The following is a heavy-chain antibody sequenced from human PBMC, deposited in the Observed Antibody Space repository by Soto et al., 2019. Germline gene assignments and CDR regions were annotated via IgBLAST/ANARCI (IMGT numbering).Heavy chain of an antibody. V-gene: IGHV3-30*03. J-gene: IGHJ6*02. CDR2: VSYEGNNK. D-gene: IGHD2-2*01. CDR1: GFNFNNYN. Sequence: QVQLVESGGGVVQPGRSLRLSCAASGFNFNNYNLHWVRQAPGKGLEWVAVVSYEGNNKYYGDSVKGRFTISKDESKTKVYLQMTNLRSEDTAKYYCARAGSTTCQPSSCHYYGMDVWGLGTTVTVSS. CDR3: ARAGSTTCQPSSCHYYGMDV.